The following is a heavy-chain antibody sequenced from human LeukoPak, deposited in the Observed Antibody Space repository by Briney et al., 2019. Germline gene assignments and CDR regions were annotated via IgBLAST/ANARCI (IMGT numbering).Heavy chain of an antibody. Sequence: PSRTLSLTCTVSGGSISSGDYYWSWIRQPPGTGLEWIGYIYYSGSTYYNPSLKSRVTISVDTSKNQFSLKLSSVTAADTAVYYCARARYGSGSSGYFDLWGRGTLVTVSS. J-gene: IGHJ2*01. CDR2: IYYSGST. V-gene: IGHV4-30-4*01. CDR1: GGSISSGDYY. CDR3: ARARYGSGSSGYFDL. D-gene: IGHD3-10*01.